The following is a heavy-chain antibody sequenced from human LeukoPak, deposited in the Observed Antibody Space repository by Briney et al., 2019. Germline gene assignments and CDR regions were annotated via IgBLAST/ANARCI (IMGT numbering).Heavy chain of an antibody. Sequence: GASVKVSCKASGGTFSTYAISWVRQAPGQGLEWMGGIIPIFGTANYAQKFQGRVTTTADESTSTAYMELSSLRSEDTAVYYCASKRGYSYGFDYWGQGTLVTVSS. J-gene: IGHJ4*02. CDR2: IIPIFGTA. CDR1: GGTFSTYA. V-gene: IGHV1-69*13. CDR3: ASKRGYSYGFDY. D-gene: IGHD5-18*01.